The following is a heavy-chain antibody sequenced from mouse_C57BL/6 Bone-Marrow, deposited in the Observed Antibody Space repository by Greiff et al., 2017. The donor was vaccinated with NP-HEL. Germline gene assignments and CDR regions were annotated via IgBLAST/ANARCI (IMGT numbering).Heavy chain of an antibody. CDR1: GYTFTSYW. CDR2: INPSSGYT. J-gene: IGHJ4*01. Sequence: QVQLKQSGAELAKPGASVKLSCKASGYTFTSYWMHWVKQRPGQGLEWIGYINPSSGYTKYNQKFKDKAKLTADKSSSTAYMQLSSLTYEDSAVYYCARYSASTGTRAMDYWGQGTSVTVSS. V-gene: IGHV1-7*01. CDR3: ARYSASTGTRAMDY. D-gene: IGHD4-1*02.